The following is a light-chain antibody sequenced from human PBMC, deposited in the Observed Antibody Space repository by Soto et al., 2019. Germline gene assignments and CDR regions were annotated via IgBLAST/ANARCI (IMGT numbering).Light chain of an antibody. CDR2: GNN. CDR3: QSYDSRLSSYV. J-gene: IGLJ1*01. CDR1: SSNIGAGYA. Sequence: QSVLTQPPSVSGAPGQRVTISCTGSSSNIGAGYAVHWYQQLPGTAPKLLIHGNNNRPSGVPDRFSGSKSDTSASLAITGLQADDEADYYCQSYDSRLSSYVFGTGTKHRP. V-gene: IGLV1-40*01.